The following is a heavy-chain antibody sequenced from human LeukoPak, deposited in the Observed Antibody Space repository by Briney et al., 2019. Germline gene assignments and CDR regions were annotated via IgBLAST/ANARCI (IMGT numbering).Heavy chain of an antibody. CDR3: ARGDYGSGSYYIGWFDP. D-gene: IGHD3-10*01. CDR2: IYTSGST. Sequence: SETLSLTCTVSGGSISSYYWSWIRQPAGKGLEWIGRIYTSGSTNYNPSLKSRVTMSVDTSKNQFSLKLSSVTAADTAVYYCARGDYGSGSYYIGWFDPWGQGTLVTVSS. V-gene: IGHV4-4*07. CDR1: GGSISSYY. J-gene: IGHJ5*02.